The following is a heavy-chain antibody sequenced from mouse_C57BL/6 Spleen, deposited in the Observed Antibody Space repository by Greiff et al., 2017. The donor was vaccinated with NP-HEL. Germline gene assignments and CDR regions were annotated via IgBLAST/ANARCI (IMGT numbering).Heavy chain of an antibody. D-gene: IGHD2-3*01. CDR2: IHPNRGST. CDR1: GYTFTSYW. J-gene: IGHJ4*01. V-gene: IGHV1-64*01. CDR3: ARDGYHYAMGY. Sequence: QVQLQQPGAELVKPGASVKLSCKASGYTFTSYWMHWVKQRPGQGLEWIGMIHPNRGSTNYNEKFKSKATLTVDKSSSTAYLQLSRLTSEDSAVYYCARDGYHYAMGYWGQGTSVTVSS.